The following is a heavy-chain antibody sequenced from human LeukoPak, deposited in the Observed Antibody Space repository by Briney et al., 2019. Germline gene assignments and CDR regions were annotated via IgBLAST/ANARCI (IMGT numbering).Heavy chain of an antibody. Sequence: PSETLSLTCTVSGGSIGSYYWNWIRQSPGKGLEWLGYIYYSVNTNYNPSLKSRVIMSVDTSKNQFSLKLSSVTAADTAVYYCARDLGFVSKVCAFDIWSQGTMVIVSS. D-gene: IGHD2-15*01. CDR3: ARDLGFVSKVCAFDI. CDR2: IYYSVNT. J-gene: IGHJ3*02. V-gene: IGHV4-59*01. CDR1: GGSIGSYY.